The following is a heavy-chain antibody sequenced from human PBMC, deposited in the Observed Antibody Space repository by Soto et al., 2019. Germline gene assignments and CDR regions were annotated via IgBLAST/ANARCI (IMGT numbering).Heavy chain of an antibody. CDR2: ISAYNGNT. J-gene: IGHJ4*02. CDR1: GYTFTSYG. Sequence: QVQLVQSGAEVKKPGASVKVSCKASGYTFTSYGISWVRQAPGQGLEWMGWISAYNGNTNYAQKLQGRVTMTTDTATSTANMELRSLRADDTAVNYGARGAYPPDYGFVYFDYWGQGTLVTVSS. CDR3: ARGAYPPDYGFVYFDY. D-gene: IGHD4-17*01. V-gene: IGHV1-18*01.